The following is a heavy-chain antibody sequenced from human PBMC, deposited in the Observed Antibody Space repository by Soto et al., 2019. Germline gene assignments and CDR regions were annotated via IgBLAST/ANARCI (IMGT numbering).Heavy chain of an antibody. D-gene: IGHD6-13*01. CDR2: ISYDGSNK. Sequence: QVQLVESGGGVVQPGRSLRLSCAASGFTFSSYAMHWVRQAPGKGLEWVALISYDGSNKYYADSVKGRFTISRDNSKNTLYLQMNSLRAEDTAVYYCARDRAAGTSPYCMDVWGQGTTVTVSS. V-gene: IGHV3-30-3*01. CDR3: ARDRAAGTSPYCMDV. CDR1: GFTFSSYA. J-gene: IGHJ6*02.